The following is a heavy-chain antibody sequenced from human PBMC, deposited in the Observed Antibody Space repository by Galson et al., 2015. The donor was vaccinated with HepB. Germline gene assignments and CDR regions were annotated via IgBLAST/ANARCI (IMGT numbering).Heavy chain of an antibody. Sequence: SLRLSCAASGFTFSSYSMNWVRQAPGKGLEWVSYISSSSSTIYYADSVKGRFTISRDNAKNSLYLQMNSLRAEDTAVYYCARIYGDYYYYYMDVWGKGTTVTVSS. D-gene: IGHD4-17*01. V-gene: IGHV3-48*01. CDR1: GFTFSSYS. J-gene: IGHJ6*03. CDR3: ARIYGDYYYYYMDV. CDR2: ISSSSSTI.